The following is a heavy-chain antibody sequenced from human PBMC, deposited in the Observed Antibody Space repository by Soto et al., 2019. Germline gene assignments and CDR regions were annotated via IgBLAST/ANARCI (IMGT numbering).Heavy chain of an antibody. CDR2: TYYRSKWYN. V-gene: IGHV6-1*01. Sequence: SQTLSLTCAISGDSVSSNSAAWNWIRQSPSRGLEWLGRTYYRSKWYNHYAVSVKSRISVDTSKNQFSLKLSSVTAADTAVYYCARHETTIFGVVILNWFDPWGQGTLVTVSS. CDR1: GDSVSSNSAA. J-gene: IGHJ5*02. D-gene: IGHD3-3*01. CDR3: ARHETTIFGVVILNWFDP.